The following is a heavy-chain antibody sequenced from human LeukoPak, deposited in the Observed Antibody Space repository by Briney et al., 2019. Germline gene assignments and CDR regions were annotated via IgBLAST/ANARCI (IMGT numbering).Heavy chain of an antibody. CDR3: ARDLNYYDSSGYYSNYFDY. Sequence: SVKVSCKASGGTFSSYAISWVRQAPGQGLEWMGRIIPILGIANYAQMFQGRVTITADKSTSTAYMELSSLRSEDTAVYYCARDLNYYDSSGYYSNYFDYWGQGTLVNVSS. D-gene: IGHD3-22*01. J-gene: IGHJ4*02. V-gene: IGHV1-69*04. CDR1: GGTFSSYA. CDR2: IIPILGIA.